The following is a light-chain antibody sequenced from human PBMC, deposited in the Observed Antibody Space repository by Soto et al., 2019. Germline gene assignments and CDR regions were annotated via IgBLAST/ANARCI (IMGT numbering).Light chain of an antibody. V-gene: IGKV3-20*01. Sequence: IVLTQSPDTLSLSPGEGATLSCRASQSVGLSGFAWYQQKPGQAPRLLIYGASSRATGIPDRFSGSGSGTEFTLTISRLEPEDSAVDYCQQYGSSGTFCQGTKVDIK. CDR2: GAS. J-gene: IGKJ1*01. CDR3: QQYGSSGT. CDR1: QSVGLSG.